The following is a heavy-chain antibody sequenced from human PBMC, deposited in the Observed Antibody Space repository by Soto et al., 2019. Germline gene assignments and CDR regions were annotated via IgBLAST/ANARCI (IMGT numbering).Heavy chain of an antibody. Sequence: QMRLQESGSGLVKPSQTLSLTCAVSGGSISSGGYAWNWIRQPPGKGLEWIGYFYHRGYTSYNPFPKHGVAISVDRSKYQFSLTVCFVTDADTAVYYCARDSLTGNYFDPWGQGTLVTVSS. CDR1: GGSISSGGYA. CDR2: FYHRGYT. CDR3: ARDSLTGNYFDP. J-gene: IGHJ5*02. D-gene: IGHD1-7*01. V-gene: IGHV4-30-2*01.